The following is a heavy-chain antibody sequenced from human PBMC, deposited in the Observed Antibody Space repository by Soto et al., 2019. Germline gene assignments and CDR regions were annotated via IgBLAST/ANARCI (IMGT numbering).Heavy chain of an antibody. J-gene: IGHJ4*02. V-gene: IGHV4-39*07. Sequence: SETLSLTCTVSGGSINSNRYYWSWIRQPPGKGLEWIGEINHSGSTNYNPSLKSRVTISVDTSKNQFSLKLSSVTAADTAVYYCARGGGMTTVTTFDYWGQGTLVTVCS. CDR3: ARGGGMTTVTTFDY. D-gene: IGHD4-17*01. CDR1: GGSINSNRYY. CDR2: INHSGST.